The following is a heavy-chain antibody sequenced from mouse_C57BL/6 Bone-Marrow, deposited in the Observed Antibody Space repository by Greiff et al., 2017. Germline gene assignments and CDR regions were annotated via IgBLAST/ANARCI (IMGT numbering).Heavy chain of an antibody. V-gene: IGHV14-4*01. J-gene: IGHJ2*01. CDR1: GFNLTDDY. CDR3: ATCSGDY. CDR2: IDPENGDT. D-gene: IGHD1-1*01. Sequence: EVQLQQSGAELVRPGASVKLSCTASGFNLTDDYMRWVKQRPEQGLEWIGWIDPENGDTEYAQQFQGKATMTADTSSSTAYMQRSSLTSEDTAVYYCATCSGDYWGQGTTLTVSS.